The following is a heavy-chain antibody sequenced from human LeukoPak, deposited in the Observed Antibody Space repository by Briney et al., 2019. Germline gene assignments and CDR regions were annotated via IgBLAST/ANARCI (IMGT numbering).Heavy chain of an antibody. D-gene: IGHD6-19*01. CDR3: VRRDTGWNYFDY. Sequence: SETLSLTCAVSGGSINSHYWGWIRQPPGKGLQWIGDIYNTGKINYNPSLKSRVTITLDTSKDHLSLNLTSVLAADTAIYYCVRRDTGWNYFDYWGQGILVTVSS. V-gene: IGHV4-4*08. CDR2: IYNTGKI. J-gene: IGHJ4*02. CDR1: GGSINSHY.